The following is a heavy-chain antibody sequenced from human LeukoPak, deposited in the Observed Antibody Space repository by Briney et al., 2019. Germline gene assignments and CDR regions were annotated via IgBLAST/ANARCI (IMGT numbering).Heavy chain of an antibody. CDR1: GFTFSSYS. CDR3: ARAVEMATIGDAFDI. Sequence: GGSLRLSCAASGFTFSSYSMNWVRQAPGKGLEWVSSISSSSSYIYYADSVKGRFTIPRDNSKNTLYLQMNSLRAEDTALYYCARAVEMATIGDAFDIWGQGTMVSVSS. CDR2: ISSSSSYI. J-gene: IGHJ3*02. D-gene: IGHD5-24*01. V-gene: IGHV3-21*04.